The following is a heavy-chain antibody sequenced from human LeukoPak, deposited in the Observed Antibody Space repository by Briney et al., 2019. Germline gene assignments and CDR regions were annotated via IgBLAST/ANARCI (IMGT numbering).Heavy chain of an antibody. D-gene: IGHD2-2*03. CDR3: APLDMHVSLAHYYGMDV. CDR1: GFTVSRSH. V-gene: IGHV3-66*01. CDR2: IDSGGST. J-gene: IGHJ6*02. Sequence: GGSLRLSCTASGFTVSRSHMSWVRQAPGKGLEWVSVIDSGGSTYYADSVKDRFTISRDNSKNTLYLQMNSLRAEDTAVYYCAPLDMHVSLAHYYGMDVWGQGTTVTVSS.